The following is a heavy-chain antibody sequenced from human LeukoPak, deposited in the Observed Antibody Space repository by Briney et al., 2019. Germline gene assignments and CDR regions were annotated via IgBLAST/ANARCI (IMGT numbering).Heavy chain of an antibody. D-gene: IGHD2-15*01. Sequence: SETLSLTCTVSGGSISSYYWSWIRQPPGKGLEWIGYIYYSGSTNYNPSLKSRVTISVDTSKNQFSLKLSSVTAADTAVYYCARHGGWYPYFDYWGQGTLATVSS. CDR3: ARHGGWYPYFDY. V-gene: IGHV4-59*08. J-gene: IGHJ4*02. CDR1: GGSISSYY. CDR2: IYYSGST.